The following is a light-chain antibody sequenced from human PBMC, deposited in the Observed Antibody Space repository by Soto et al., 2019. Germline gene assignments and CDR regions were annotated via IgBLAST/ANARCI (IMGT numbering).Light chain of an antibody. CDR2: AAS. Sequence: DIQMTQSPSSLSASVGDRVTITCRASQSISYYLNWYQQKPGKAPKVLIYAASSLQSGVPSRFSGRASGTDFTLTISSLQPEDFATYYCQQSYRTPWTCGQGTKVEIK. J-gene: IGKJ1*01. V-gene: IGKV1-39*01. CDR3: QQSYRTPWT. CDR1: QSISYY.